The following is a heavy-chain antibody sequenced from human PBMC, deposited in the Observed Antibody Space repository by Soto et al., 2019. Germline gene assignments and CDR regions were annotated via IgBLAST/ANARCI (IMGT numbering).Heavy chain of an antibody. Sequence: QVQLQESGPGLMKPSGTLSLTCTVSGGSISGPNWWSWVRQTPGKGLEWIGEIFHSGITHYNPSRKSRVTISVDKSKNHFSLGLNSVTAADSAVYYCATRGGDGDNIFDNWGQGTLVTVSS. CDR2: IFHSGIT. J-gene: IGHJ4*02. V-gene: IGHV4-4*02. D-gene: IGHD4-17*01. CDR1: GGSISGPNW. CDR3: ATRGGDGDNIFDN.